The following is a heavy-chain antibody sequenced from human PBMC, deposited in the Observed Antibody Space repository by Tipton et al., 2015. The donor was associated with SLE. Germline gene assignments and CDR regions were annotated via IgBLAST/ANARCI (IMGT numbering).Heavy chain of an antibody. V-gene: IGHV4-59*11. J-gene: IGHJ5*02. CDR1: GGSIRRHY. D-gene: IGHD6-6*01. CDR3: ARGGASSKWLDP. Sequence: TLSLTCPVSGGSIRRHYWSWIRQPPGKGLGWIGYMYHSGSTKYNPPLKSRVTISVDTSKNQFSLKLTSVTAADTAVYYCARGGASSKWLDPWGQGILVTVSS. CDR2: MYHSGST.